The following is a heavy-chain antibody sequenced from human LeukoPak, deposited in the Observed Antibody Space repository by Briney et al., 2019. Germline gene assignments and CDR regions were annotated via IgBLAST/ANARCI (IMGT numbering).Heavy chain of an antibody. V-gene: IGHV4-59*01. D-gene: IGHD6-13*01. J-gene: IGHJ4*02. CDR3: ARVDTAAGEYYFDY. Sequence: SETLSLTCAVYGGSFSGYYWSWIRQPPGKGLEWIGYIYYSGSTNYNPSLKSRVTISVDTSKNQFSLKLSSVTAADTAVYYCARVDTAAGEYYFDYWGQGTLVTVSS. CDR1: GGSFSGYY. CDR2: IYYSGST.